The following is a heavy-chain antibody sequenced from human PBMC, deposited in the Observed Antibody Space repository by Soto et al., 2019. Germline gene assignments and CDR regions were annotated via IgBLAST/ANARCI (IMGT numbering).Heavy chain of an antibody. D-gene: IGHD3-10*02. CDR2: IYYSGST. J-gene: IGHJ2*01. V-gene: IGHV4-59*08. CDR1: GGSIGSYY. CDR3: ARYGYYVPYWYFDL. Sequence: QVQLQESGPGLVKPSETLSLTCTVSGGSIGSYYWSWIRQPPGKGLEWIGYIYYSGSTNYNPSLKSRVTISVDTSKNQFSLKLSSMTAADTAVYYCARYGYYVPYWYFDLWGRGTMVTVSS.